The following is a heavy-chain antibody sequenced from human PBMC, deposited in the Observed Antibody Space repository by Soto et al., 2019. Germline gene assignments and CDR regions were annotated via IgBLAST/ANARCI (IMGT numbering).Heavy chain of an antibody. D-gene: IGHD3-22*01. Sequence: SETLSLICTVSDGAITGYYWSWIRQSPGEGLEWIGYVYNTGSPSYNPSLKSRVTMSVDASTNQFSLILTSVTATDPAVYYCAGERLTGSGYFDYWGQGTRVTVSS. CDR2: VYNTGSP. CDR3: AGERLTGSGYFDY. V-gene: IGHV4-59*01. J-gene: IGHJ4*02. CDR1: DGAITGYY.